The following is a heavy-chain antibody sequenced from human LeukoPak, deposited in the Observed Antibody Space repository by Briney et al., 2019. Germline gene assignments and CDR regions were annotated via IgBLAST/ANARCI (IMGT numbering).Heavy chain of an antibody. CDR2: IYHSGST. CDR3: AREWRRGYGDYGHDY. D-gene: IGHD4-17*01. Sequence: SETLSLTCAVSGYSISSGYYWGWIRQPPGKGLEWIGSIYHSGSTYYNPSLKSRVTISVDTSKNQFSLKLSSVTAADTAVYYCAREWRRGYGDYGHDYWGQGTLATVSS. V-gene: IGHV4-38-2*02. J-gene: IGHJ4*02. CDR1: GYSISSGYY.